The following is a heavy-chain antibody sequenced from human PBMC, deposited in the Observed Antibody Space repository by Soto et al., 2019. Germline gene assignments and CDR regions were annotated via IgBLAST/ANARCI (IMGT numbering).Heavy chain of an antibody. CDR2: IYYSGST. J-gene: IGHJ4*02. Sequence: PSETLSLTCTVSGGSISSGGYYWSWIRQHPGKGLEWIGYIYYSGSTYYNPSLKGRVTISVDTSKNQFSLKLSSVTAADTAVYYCARFVGYDILTGYYTPGSFDYWGQGTLVTVSS. D-gene: IGHD3-9*01. V-gene: IGHV4-31*03. CDR3: ARFVGYDILTGYYTPGSFDY. CDR1: GGSISSGGYY.